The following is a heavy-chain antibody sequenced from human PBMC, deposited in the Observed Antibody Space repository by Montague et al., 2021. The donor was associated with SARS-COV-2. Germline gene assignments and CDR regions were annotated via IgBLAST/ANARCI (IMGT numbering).Heavy chain of an antibody. CDR1: GGSFSTYY. V-gene: IGHV4-34*01. J-gene: IGHJ3*02. CDR2: IDHSGNT. D-gene: IGHD5-12*01. Sequence: SETLSLTCAVYGGSFSTYYWAWIRQSPGKGLEWIGNIDHSGNTNYNPSLKSRVSISVDTSSSQFSLYLTSVTAADAAVYYCARRGRKLLPVATTVGGFDTWGQGTMVTVSS. CDR3: ARRGRKLLPVATTVGGFDT.